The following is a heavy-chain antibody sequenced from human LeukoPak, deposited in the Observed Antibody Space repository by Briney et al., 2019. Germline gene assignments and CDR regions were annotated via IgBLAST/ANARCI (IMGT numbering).Heavy chain of an antibody. V-gene: IGHV3-74*01. CDR3: ARSTRGYSSGGSSDY. D-gene: IGHD6-19*01. Sequence: GGSLRLSCAASGFTFSSYWVHWVRQAPGKGLVWVSRINSDGSSTSYADSVKGRFTISRDNAKNTLYLQMNSLRAEDTAVYYCARSTRGYSSGGSSDYWGQGTLVTVSS. J-gene: IGHJ4*02. CDR2: INSDGSST. CDR1: GFTFSSYW.